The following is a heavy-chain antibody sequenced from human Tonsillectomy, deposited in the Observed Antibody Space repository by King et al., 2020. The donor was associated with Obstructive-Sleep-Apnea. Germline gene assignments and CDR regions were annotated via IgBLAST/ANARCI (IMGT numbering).Heavy chain of an antibody. CDR3: ARVSWEVIAFAGKPTWFDP. CDR1: GGSISSGANY. V-gene: IGHV4-31*03. Sequence: VQLQESGPGLVKPSQTLSLTCTVSGGSISSGANYWTWIRHHPGQGLEWMGNINFSGSTYYNPALKSRVTISVDTSKNQFSLKLSSVTAADTAVYYCARVSWEVIAFAGKPTWFDPWGPGTLVTVSS. D-gene: IGHD6-19*01. J-gene: IGHJ5*02. CDR2: INFSGST.